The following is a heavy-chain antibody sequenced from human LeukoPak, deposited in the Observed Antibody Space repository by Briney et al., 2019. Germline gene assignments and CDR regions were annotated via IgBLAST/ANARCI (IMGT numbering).Heavy chain of an antibody. V-gene: IGHV5-51*01. D-gene: IGHD3-9*01. J-gene: IGHJ5*02. CDR1: GYSFTSYW. Sequence: GESLKISCKGSGYSFTSYWIAWVRHMPGKGLEWMGIIYPGDSDTRYSPSFQGQATISADKSISTAYLQWSSLKASDTAIYYCARRYDTHNWFDPWGQGTLVTVSS. CDR2: IYPGDSDT. CDR3: ARRYDTHNWFDP.